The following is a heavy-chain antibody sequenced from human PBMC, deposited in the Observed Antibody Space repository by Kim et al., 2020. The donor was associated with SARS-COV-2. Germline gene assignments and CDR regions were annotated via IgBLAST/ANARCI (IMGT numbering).Heavy chain of an antibody. V-gene: IGHV4-4*02. D-gene: IGHD2-2*01. CDR3: AREGYCSSTSCYPDY. J-gene: IGHJ4*02. Sequence: SETLSLTCAVSGGSISSSNWWSWVRQPPGKGLAWIGEIYHSGSTNYNPSLKSRVTISVDKSKNQFSLKLSSVTAADTAVYYCAREGYCSSTSCYPDYWGQGTLVTVSS. CDR1: GGSISSSNW. CDR2: IYHSGST.